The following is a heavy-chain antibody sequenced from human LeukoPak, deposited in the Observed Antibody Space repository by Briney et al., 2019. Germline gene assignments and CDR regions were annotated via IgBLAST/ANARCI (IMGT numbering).Heavy chain of an antibody. CDR3: ATPLDYYDRSDSHQGGD. Sequence: GGSLRLSCAASGFTFSRHWMTWVRQAPGRGLEWVANIKHDGSEKNYVDSVKGRFTISRDNAKNSLYLQMNSLRAEDTAVYYCATPLDYYDRSDSHQGGDWGQGTLVTVSS. CDR2: IKHDGSEK. J-gene: IGHJ4*02. CDR1: GFTFSRHW. V-gene: IGHV3-7*03. D-gene: IGHD3-22*01.